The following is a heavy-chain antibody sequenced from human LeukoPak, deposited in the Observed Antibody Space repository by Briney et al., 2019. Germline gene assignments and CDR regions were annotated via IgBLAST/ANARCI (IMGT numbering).Heavy chain of an antibody. CDR2: ISWNSGSM. J-gene: IGHJ3*02. V-gene: IGHV3-9*01. Sequence: PGGSLRLSCAASGFTFSSYSMNWVRQAPGKGLEWVSGISWNSGSMGYADSVKGRFTISRDNAKNSLYLQMNSLRAEDTAFYYCAKGPRSGPYWAFDIWGQGTMVTVSS. D-gene: IGHD2-15*01. CDR1: GFTFSSYS. CDR3: AKGPRSGPYWAFDI.